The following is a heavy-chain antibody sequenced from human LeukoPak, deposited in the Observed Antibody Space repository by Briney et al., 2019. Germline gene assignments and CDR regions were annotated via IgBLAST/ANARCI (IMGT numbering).Heavy chain of an antibody. D-gene: IGHD4-11*01. CDR3: ARGIRQYAKSYFDY. Sequence: RPSSAVSVVTLSDDDMSSIPEAAGTGLESRSYISSSGTTIYYTDSVKGRFTISRDNAKNSLYLQMNSLRAEDTAVYYCARGIRQYAKSYFDYWGQGTLVTVSS. J-gene: IGHJ4*02. CDR1: VVTLSDDD. V-gene: IGHV3-11*01. CDR2: ISSSGTTI.